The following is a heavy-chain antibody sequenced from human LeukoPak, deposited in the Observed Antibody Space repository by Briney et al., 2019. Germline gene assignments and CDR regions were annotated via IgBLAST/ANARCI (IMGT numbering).Heavy chain of an antibody. Sequence: SETLSLPCAVYGVSFSGYHWNWIRQSPEKGLEWIGEINDRGYTNYNPSLKRRVTISVDTSKKQFSLKLSSVTAADTAVYYCARDPTTEVDVPYYFDFWGQGTLVAVSS. CDR2: INDRGYT. V-gene: IGHV4-34*01. J-gene: IGHJ4*02. CDR3: ARDPTTEVDVPYYFDF. D-gene: IGHD1-14*01. CDR1: GVSFSGYH.